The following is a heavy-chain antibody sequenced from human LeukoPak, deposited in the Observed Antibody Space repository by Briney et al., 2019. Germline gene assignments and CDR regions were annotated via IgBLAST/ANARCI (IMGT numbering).Heavy chain of an antibody. D-gene: IGHD2-15*01. V-gene: IGHV3-21*01. Sequence: GGSLRLSCAASGFTFNTYTITWVRQAPGKGLEWASSLSSNSDYIYYSDSVKGRFTISRDNANNSVYLQMNRLRAEDTAVYYCARDPLVVAAIGFFDYWGQGTLDTVSS. CDR2: LSSNSDYI. CDR3: ARDPLVVAAIGFFDY. J-gene: IGHJ4*02. CDR1: GFTFNTYT.